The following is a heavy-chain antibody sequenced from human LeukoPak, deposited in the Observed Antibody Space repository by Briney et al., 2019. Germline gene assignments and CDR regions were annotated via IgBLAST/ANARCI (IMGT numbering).Heavy chain of an antibody. Sequence: PGGSLRLSCAASGFTFSSYGMHWVRQVPGKGLEWVAVIWYDGSNKYYADSVKGRFTISRDNSKNTLYLQMNSLRAEDTAVYYCARDVGDTERSYYFDYWGQGTLVTVSS. J-gene: IGHJ4*02. CDR1: GFTFSSYG. CDR3: ARDVGDTERSYYFDY. D-gene: IGHD1-26*01. V-gene: IGHV3-33*01. CDR2: IWYDGSNK.